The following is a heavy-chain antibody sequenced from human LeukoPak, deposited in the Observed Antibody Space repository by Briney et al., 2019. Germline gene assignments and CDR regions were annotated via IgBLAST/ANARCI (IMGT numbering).Heavy chain of an antibody. V-gene: IGHV4-30-2*01. CDR3: ARDRAGGSGAWDY. CDR2: IYHSGST. D-gene: IGHD1-26*01. CDR1: GGSISSGGYS. J-gene: IGHJ4*02. Sequence: SETLSLTCAVSGGSISSGGYSWSWIRQPPGKGLEWIGYIYHSGSTYYNPSLKSRVTISVDRSKNQFSLKLSSVTAADTAVYYCARDRAGGSGAWDYWGQGTLVTVSS.